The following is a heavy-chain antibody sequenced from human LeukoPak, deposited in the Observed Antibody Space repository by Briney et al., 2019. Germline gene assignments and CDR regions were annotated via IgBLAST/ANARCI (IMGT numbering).Heavy chain of an antibody. CDR2: IYYSGSS. V-gene: IGHV4-39*01. Sequence: SETLSLTCTVSGGSISSTSYYWGWIRQPPGKGLEWIGSIYYSGSSYYNPSLKSRVTISVDTSRNQFSLRLPSVTAADMAVYYCARRMRTSRNDYFGYWGQGTLVTVSS. CDR3: ARRMRTSRNDYFGY. CDR1: GGSISSTSYY. D-gene: IGHD1-1*01. J-gene: IGHJ4*02.